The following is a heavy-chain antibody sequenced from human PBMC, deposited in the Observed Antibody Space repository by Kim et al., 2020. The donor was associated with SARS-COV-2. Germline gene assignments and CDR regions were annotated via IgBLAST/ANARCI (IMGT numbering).Heavy chain of an antibody. CDR1: GYTFTGYY. CDR3: ARGENYDFWSGYYWYFDY. J-gene: IGHJ4*02. Sequence: ASVKVSCKASGYTFTGYYMHWVRQAPGQGLEWMGWINPNSGGTNYAQKFQGRVTMTRDTSISTAYMELSRLRSDDTAVYYCARGENYDFWSGYYWYFDYWGQGTLVTVSS. V-gene: IGHV1-2*02. CDR2: INPNSGGT. D-gene: IGHD3-3*01.